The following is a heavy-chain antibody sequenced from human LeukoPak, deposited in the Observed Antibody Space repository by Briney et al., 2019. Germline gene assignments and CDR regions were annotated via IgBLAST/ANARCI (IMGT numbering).Heavy chain of an antibody. CDR3: ARDVLYYYGSGSFAEFDP. J-gene: IGHJ5*02. D-gene: IGHD3-10*01. Sequence: ASVKVSCKASGYTFTGYYMQWVRQAPGQGLEWMGRINPNSGGTNYAQKFQGRVTMTRDTSISTAYMELSRLRSDDTAVYYCARDVLYYYGSGSFAEFDPWGQGTLVTVSS. V-gene: IGHV1-2*06. CDR2: INPNSGGT. CDR1: GYTFTGYY.